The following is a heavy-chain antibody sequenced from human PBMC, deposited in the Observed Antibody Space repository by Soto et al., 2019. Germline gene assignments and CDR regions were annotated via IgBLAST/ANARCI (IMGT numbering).Heavy chain of an antibody. V-gene: IGHV3-11*01. CDR2: IGSSGRTS. D-gene: IGHD1-26*01. J-gene: IGHJ5*02. CDR3: ASFKGGSLVGLRWFDP. Sequence: PGGSLRLSCMVSGFTFSSSDMNWIRQAPGKGLEWISYIGSSGRTSHYADSVRGRFTISRDNAKQSLFLQMDGLRANDTAVYYCASFKGGSLVGLRWFDPWGQGTLVTVSS. CDR1: GFTFSSSD.